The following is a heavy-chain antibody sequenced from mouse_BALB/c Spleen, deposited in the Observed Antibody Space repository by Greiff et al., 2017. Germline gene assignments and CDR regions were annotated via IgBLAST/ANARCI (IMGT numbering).Heavy chain of an antibody. CDR2: INPGSGGT. V-gene: IGHV1-54*01. CDR1: GYAFTNYL. CDR3: ARYGNGFDY. J-gene: IGHJ2*01. D-gene: IGHD2-1*01. Sequence: HVQLQQSGAELVRPGTSVKVSCKASGYAFTNYLIEWVKQRPGQGLEWIGVINPGSGGTNYNEKFKGKATLTADKSSSTAYMQLSSLTSDDSAVYFCARYGNGFDYWGQGTTLTVSS.